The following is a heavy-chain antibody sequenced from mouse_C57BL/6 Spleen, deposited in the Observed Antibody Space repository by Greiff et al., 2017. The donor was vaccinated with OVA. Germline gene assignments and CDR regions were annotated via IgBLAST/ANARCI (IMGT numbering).Heavy chain of an antibody. Sequence: LQQSGAELVRPGASVKLSCTASGFNIKDDYMHWVKQRPEQGLEWIGWIDPENGDTEYASKCQGKATITADTSSNTAYLQLSSLTSEDTAVYYCTAYYDYFDYWGQGTTLTVSS. D-gene: IGHD2-4*01. CDR3: TAYYDYFDY. CDR1: GFNIKDDY. V-gene: IGHV14-4*01. CDR2: IDPENGDT. J-gene: IGHJ2*01.